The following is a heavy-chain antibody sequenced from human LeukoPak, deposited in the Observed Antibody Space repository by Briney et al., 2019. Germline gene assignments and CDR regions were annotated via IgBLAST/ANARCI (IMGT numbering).Heavy chain of an antibody. CDR2: IKQDGSEK. CDR1: GFTFSSYW. Sequence: PGGSLRLSCAASGFTFSSYWMSWVRQAPGKGLEWVAHIKQDGSEKYYVDSVKGRFTISRDNAKNSLYLQMNSLRAEDTAVYYCARDVRDIVVVPAAIFYYYYYMDVWGKGTTVTVSS. D-gene: IGHD2-2*01. CDR3: ARDVRDIVVVPAAIFYYYYYMDV. J-gene: IGHJ6*03. V-gene: IGHV3-7*01.